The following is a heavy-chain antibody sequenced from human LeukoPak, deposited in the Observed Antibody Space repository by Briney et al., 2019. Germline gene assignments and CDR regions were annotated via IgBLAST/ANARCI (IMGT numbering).Heavy chain of an antibody. D-gene: IGHD4-17*01. CDR1: GGSFSGYY. CDR2: IYYSGST. Sequence: PSETLSLTCAVYGGSFSGYYWSWIRQHPGKGLEWIGYIYYSGSTYYNPSLKSRVTISVDTSKNQFSLKLSSVTAADTAVYYCARADGDYVQYYYYGMDVWGQGTTVTVSS. CDR3: ARADGDYVQYYYYGMDV. V-gene: IGHV4-31*11. J-gene: IGHJ6*02.